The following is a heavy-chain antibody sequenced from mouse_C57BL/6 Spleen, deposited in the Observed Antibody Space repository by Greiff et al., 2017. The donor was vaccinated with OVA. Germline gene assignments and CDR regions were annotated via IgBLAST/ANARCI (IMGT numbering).Heavy chain of an antibody. CDR3: ARRHYGNHWYFDV. CDR1: GYSFTGYF. V-gene: IGHV1-20*01. Sequence: QLQQSGPELVKPGDSVKISCKASGYSFTGYFMNWVMQSHGKSLEWIGRINPYNGDTFYNQKFKGKATLTVDKSSSTAHMELRSLTSEDSAVYYCARRHYGNHWYFDVWGTGTTVTVSS. CDR2: INPYNGDT. D-gene: IGHD2-1*01. J-gene: IGHJ1*03.